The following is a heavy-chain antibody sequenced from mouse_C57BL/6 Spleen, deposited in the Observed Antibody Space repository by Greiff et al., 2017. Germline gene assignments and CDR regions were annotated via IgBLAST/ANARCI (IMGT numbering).Heavy chain of an antibody. V-gene: IGHV5-17*01. CDR3: ARGYYSNHVGYFDV. Sequence: EVKLVESGGGLVKPGGSLKLSCAASGFTFSDYGMHWVRQAPEKGLEWVAYISSGSSTIYYADTVKGRFTISRANAKNTLFLQMTSLRSEVTAMYYCARGYYSNHVGYFDVWGTGTTVTVS. CDR2: ISSGSSTI. CDR1: GFTFSDYG. J-gene: IGHJ1*03. D-gene: IGHD2-5*01.